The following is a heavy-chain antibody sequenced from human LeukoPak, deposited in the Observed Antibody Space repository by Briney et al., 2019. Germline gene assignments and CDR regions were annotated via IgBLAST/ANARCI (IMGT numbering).Heavy chain of an antibody. D-gene: IGHD4-17*01. Sequence: GGSLRLSCAASGFTFSTYGMNWVRQAPGKGLEWVSAISGSGGSTYYADSVKGRFTISRDNSKNTLYLQMNSLRAEDTAVYYCAKYYGDYYYYYYMDVWGKGTTVTVSS. J-gene: IGHJ6*03. CDR3: AKYYGDYYYYYYMDV. CDR2: ISGSGGST. V-gene: IGHV3-23*01. CDR1: GFTFSTYG.